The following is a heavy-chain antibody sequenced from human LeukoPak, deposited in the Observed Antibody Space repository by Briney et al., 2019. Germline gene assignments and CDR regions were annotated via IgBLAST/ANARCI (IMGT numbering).Heavy chain of an antibody. Sequence: PSETLPLTCAVYGGSFSGYYWSWIRQPPGKGLEWIGEINHSGSTNYNPSLKSRVTISVDTSKNQFSLKLSSVTAADTAVYYCARGGIAMAGRDPDAFDIWGQGTMVTVSS. CDR1: GGSFSGYY. D-gene: IGHD6-19*01. CDR2: INHSGST. CDR3: ARGGIAMAGRDPDAFDI. J-gene: IGHJ3*02. V-gene: IGHV4-34*01.